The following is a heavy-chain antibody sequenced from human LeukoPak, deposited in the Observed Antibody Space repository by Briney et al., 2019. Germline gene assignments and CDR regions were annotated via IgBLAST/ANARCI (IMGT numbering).Heavy chain of an antibody. CDR1: GVSISDSNYY. Sequence: PSETLSLTCTVSGVSISDSNYYWGWLRQPPGRGLEWIGDIYYSGSAYYSPSLKSRVTVSVDTSKNQFSLKLNSVTAADTAVYYCARQSTIAAARIDPWGQGTLVTVSS. CDR3: ARQSTIAAARIDP. CDR2: IYYSGSA. J-gene: IGHJ5*02. D-gene: IGHD6-25*01. V-gene: IGHV4-39*01.